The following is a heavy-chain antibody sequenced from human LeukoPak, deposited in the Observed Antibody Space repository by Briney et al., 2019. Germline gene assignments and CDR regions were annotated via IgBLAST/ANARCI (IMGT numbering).Heavy chain of an antibody. CDR3: ARHSNKAFRGYSHFDY. V-gene: IGHV4-39*01. CDR1: GGSISSSSYY. CDR2: IYYSGST. Sequence: SQTLSLTCTVSGGSISSSSYYWGWIRQPPGKGLEWIGSIYYSGSTYYNPSLKSRVTISVDTSKNQFSLKLSSVTAADTAVYYCARHSNKAFRGYSHFDYWGQGTLVTVSS. D-gene: IGHD5-18*01. J-gene: IGHJ4*02.